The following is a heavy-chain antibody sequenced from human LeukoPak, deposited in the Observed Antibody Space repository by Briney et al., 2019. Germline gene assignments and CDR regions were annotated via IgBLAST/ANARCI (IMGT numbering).Heavy chain of an antibody. Sequence: PGRSLRLSCAASGFTFSSYGMHWVRQAPGKGLEWVAVISYDGSNKYYADSVKGRFTISRDNSKNTLYLQMNSLRAEDTAVYYCAKDHSEQQLIYWGQGTLVTVSS. J-gene: IGHJ4*02. D-gene: IGHD6-13*01. CDR1: GFTFSSYG. CDR2: ISYDGSNK. CDR3: AKDHSEQQLIY. V-gene: IGHV3-30*18.